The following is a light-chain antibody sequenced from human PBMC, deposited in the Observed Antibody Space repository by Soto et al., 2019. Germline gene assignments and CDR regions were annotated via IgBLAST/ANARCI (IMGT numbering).Light chain of an antibody. Sequence: EFVLTQSPGTLSLSPGDRATFSCRATQSVGDIYLAWYQQKAGQAPRLLIHGTSRRATGIPDRFSGSRSGTDFNLTLSRLEAEDFAMYYCQQYGTSVQVTFGHGTRL. V-gene: IGKV3-20*01. CDR2: GTS. CDR3: QQYGTSVQVT. J-gene: IGKJ5*01. CDR1: QSVGDIY.